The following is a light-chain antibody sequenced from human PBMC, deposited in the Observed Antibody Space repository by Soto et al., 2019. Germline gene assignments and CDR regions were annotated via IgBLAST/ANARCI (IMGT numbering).Light chain of an antibody. J-gene: IGKJ3*01. CDR2: DAS. CDR3: QQYDNLIT. CDR1: QDISNY. V-gene: IGKV1-33*01. Sequence: DIQMTQSPSSLSASVGDRVTITCQASQDISNYLNWYQQKPGKAPKLLIYDASNLETGVPSRFSGSGSGTDFTFPISSLQPEDIATYYCQQYDNLITFGPGTKVDIK.